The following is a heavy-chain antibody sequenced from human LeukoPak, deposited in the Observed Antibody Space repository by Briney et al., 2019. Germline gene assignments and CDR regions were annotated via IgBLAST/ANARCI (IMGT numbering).Heavy chain of an antibody. J-gene: IGHJ1*01. CDR3: AKVPQGSSGWPQYFQH. CDR1: GFTFSSYG. CDR2: IRYDGSNK. V-gene: IGHV3-30*02. D-gene: IGHD6-19*01. Sequence: GGSLRLSCAASGFTFSSYGMHWVRQAPGKGLEWVAFIRYDGSNKYYADSVKGRFTISRDNSKNTLYLQMNSLRAEDTAVYYCAKVPQGSSGWPQYFQHWGQGTLVTVSS.